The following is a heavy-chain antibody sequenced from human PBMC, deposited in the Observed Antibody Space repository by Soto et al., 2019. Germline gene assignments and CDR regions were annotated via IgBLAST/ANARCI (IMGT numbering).Heavy chain of an antibody. Sequence: QVQLLESGPGLVEPSQTLSLSCAVSGGSIAGGGYYWNWIRQLPGKSLEWIGYIYYNGNTYYNPSLQSRVSISLDTSHNQFSLRLSSVTAADTAVYFCARDGVYCSSSGCQKPFDHWGQGTLVTVSS. J-gene: IGHJ4*02. CDR1: GGSIAGGGYY. CDR3: ARDGVYCSSSGCQKPFDH. D-gene: IGHD2-2*01. CDR2: IYYNGNT. V-gene: IGHV4-31*11.